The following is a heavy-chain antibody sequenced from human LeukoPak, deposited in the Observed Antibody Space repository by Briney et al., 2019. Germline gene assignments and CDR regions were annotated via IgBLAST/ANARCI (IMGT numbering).Heavy chain of an antibody. CDR3: ASQISTGY. Sequence: PGRSLRLSCAVSGFTFSIYGMHWVRQAPGKGLEWVAVMSSDGSYENYADSVKGRFTISRDNSKNTLYLQMNSLRAEDTAVYFCASQISTGYWGQGTPVTVSS. D-gene: IGHD2/OR15-2a*01. CDR1: GFTFSIYG. V-gene: IGHV3-30*03. CDR2: MSSDGSYE. J-gene: IGHJ4*02.